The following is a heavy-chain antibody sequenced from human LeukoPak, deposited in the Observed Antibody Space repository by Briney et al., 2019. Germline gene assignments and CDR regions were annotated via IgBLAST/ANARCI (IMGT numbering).Heavy chain of an antibody. D-gene: IGHD2-2*01. CDR2: INHSGST. CDR1: GGSFSGYY. V-gene: IGHV4-34*01. J-gene: IGHJ4*02. Sequence: SETLPLTCAVYGGSFSGYYWSWLRQPPGKGLEWIGEINHSGSTNYNPSLKSRVTISVGTSKNQFSLKLSSVTAADTAVYYCARGRNIVVVPAAPKRYFDYWGQGTLVTVSS. CDR3: ARGRNIVVVPAAPKRYFDY.